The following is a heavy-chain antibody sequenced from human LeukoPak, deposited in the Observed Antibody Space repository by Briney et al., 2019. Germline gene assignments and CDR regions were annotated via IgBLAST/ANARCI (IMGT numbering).Heavy chain of an antibody. CDR3: ARDTGYGAFDI. CDR1: GFTFSSYA. CDR2: ISSNGGST. J-gene: IGHJ3*02. Sequence: GGSLRLSCAASGFTFSSYAMHWVRQAPGKGLEYVSAISSNGGSTYYANSVKGRFTISRDNSKNTLYLQMGSLGAEDMAVYYCARDTGYGAFDIWGQGTMVTVSS. V-gene: IGHV3-64*01. D-gene: IGHD5-12*01.